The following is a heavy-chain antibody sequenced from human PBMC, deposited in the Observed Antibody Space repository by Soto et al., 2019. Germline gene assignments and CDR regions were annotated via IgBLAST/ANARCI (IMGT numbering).Heavy chain of an antibody. Sequence: ASVKVSCKASGYTFTSYGISWVRQAPGQGLEWMGWISAYNGNTNYAQKLQGRVTMTTDTSTSTAYMELRSLRSDDTAVYYCARDSHHDYGGYVGPDYWGQGTLVTVSS. CDR1: GYTFTSYG. D-gene: IGHD4-17*01. V-gene: IGHV1-18*01. CDR2: ISAYNGNT. J-gene: IGHJ4*02. CDR3: ARDSHHDYGGYVGPDY.